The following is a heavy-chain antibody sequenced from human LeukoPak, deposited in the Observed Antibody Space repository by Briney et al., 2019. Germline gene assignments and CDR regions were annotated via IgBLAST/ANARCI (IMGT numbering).Heavy chain of an antibody. J-gene: IGHJ4*02. CDR2: IYYSGAT. V-gene: IGHV4-61*01. Sequence: SEPLSLTCTVSGGSVSSGNYYWSWIRQPPGKGLEWIGYIYYSGATNYNPSLKSRVTLSVDTSKNQFSLKLNSVTAADTAVYYCARGAVPLRGVDYWGQGNQVTVSS. D-gene: IGHD4-17*01. CDR1: GGSVSSGNYY. CDR3: ARGAVPLRGVDY.